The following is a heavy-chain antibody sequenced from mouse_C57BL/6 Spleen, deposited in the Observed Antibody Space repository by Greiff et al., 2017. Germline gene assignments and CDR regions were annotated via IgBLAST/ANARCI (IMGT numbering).Heavy chain of an antibody. CDR2: IYPGNSDT. Sequence: EVQLQQSGTVLARPGASVKMSCKTSGYTFTSYWMHWVKQRPGQGLEWIGAIYPGNSDTSYNQKFTGKAKLTAVTSASTAYMERSSLTNEDSAVYYCTRFGDYERNYFDYWGQGTTLPVSS. J-gene: IGHJ2*01. CDR3: TRFGDYERNYFDY. CDR1: GYTFTSYW. D-gene: IGHD2-4*01. V-gene: IGHV1-5*01.